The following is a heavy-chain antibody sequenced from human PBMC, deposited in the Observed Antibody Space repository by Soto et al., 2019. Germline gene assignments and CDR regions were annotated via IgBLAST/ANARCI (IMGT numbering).Heavy chain of an antibody. CDR3: ARRVKRGYSGYEGYYYGMDV. CDR2: IYYSGST. CDR1: GGSISSSSYY. J-gene: IGHJ6*02. D-gene: IGHD5-12*01. V-gene: IGHV4-39*01. Sequence: SETLSLTCTVSGGSISSSSYYWGWIRQPPGKGLEWIGSIYYSGSTYYNPSLKSRVTISVDTSKNQFSLKLSSVTAADTAVYYCARRVKRGYSGYEGYYYGMDVWGQGTTVTVSS.